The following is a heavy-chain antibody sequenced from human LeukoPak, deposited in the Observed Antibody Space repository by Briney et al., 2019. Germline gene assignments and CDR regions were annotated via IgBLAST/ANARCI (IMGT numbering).Heavy chain of an antibody. J-gene: IGHJ6*02. CDR3: ARDGYDILGYYYGMDV. Sequence: GGSLRLSCAASGFTFNNYAMNWVRQAPGKGLEWVSVISGSGGTTYYADSVKGRFTISRDNSKNTLYLQMNSLRAEDTAVYYCARDGYDILGYYYGMDVWGQGTTVTVSS. CDR1: GFTFNNYA. CDR2: ISGSGGTT. V-gene: IGHV3-23*01. D-gene: IGHD3-9*01.